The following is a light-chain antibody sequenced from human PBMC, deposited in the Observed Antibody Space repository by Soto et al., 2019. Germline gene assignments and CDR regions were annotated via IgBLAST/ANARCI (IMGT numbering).Light chain of an antibody. CDR1: QSVSRNY. CDR3: QQYGSSPRYT. J-gene: IGKJ2*01. V-gene: IGKV3-20*01. CDR2: GAS. Sequence: EVVLTQSPGTLSLSPGERATLSCRASQSVSRNYLAWYQKKPGQAPRLLIYGASTRATAIPDRFSGSGSGTDFTLTITRLEPEDFAVYYCQQYGSSPRYTFGQGTKLESK.